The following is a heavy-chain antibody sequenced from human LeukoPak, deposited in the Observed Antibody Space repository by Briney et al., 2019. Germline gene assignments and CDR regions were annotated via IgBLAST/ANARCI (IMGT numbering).Heavy chain of an antibody. Sequence: GGSLRLSCAASGFTFSSYGMHWVRQAPGKGLEWVAVIWYDGSNKYYADSVKGRFTISRDNSKNTLYLQMNSLRAEDTAVYYCARDQVGDGYNPGAFDIWGQGTMVTVSS. J-gene: IGHJ3*02. CDR2: IWYDGSNK. CDR3: ARDQVGDGYNPGAFDI. V-gene: IGHV3-33*01. CDR1: GFTFSSYG. D-gene: IGHD5-24*01.